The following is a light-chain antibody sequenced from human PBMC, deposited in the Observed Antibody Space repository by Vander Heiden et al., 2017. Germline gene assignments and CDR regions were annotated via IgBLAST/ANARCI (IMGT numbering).Light chain of an antibody. CDR3: CSYDGSKIYL. V-gene: IGLV2-8*01. CDR2: EVT. J-gene: IGLJ1*01. Sequence: QSALPQPPSPSWSPGQPVTISCTGITGDIRGHNLHTRYQQHPGNAPNLIIYEVTKRPSGGPDRFSGAKTASTASLTVSGLQAEDEADYYCCSYDGSKIYLFGSGTKVTVL. CDR1: TGDIRGHNL.